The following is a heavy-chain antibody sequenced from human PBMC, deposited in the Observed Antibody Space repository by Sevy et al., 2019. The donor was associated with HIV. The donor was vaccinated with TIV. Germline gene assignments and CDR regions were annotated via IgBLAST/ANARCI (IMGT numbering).Heavy chain of an antibody. CDR2: IYTSAST. V-gene: IGHV4-61*02. CDR3: ARDAYGSGKYYYYGMDV. J-gene: IGHJ6*02. Sequence: SETLSLTCTVSGGSISSGSYYWSWIRQPAGKGLEWIGRIYTSASTNYNPSLKSRVTMSVDTSKNQFSLKLSSVTAADTAVYYCARDAYGSGKYYYYGMDVWGQGTTVTVSS. CDR1: GGSISSGSYY. D-gene: IGHD3-10*01.